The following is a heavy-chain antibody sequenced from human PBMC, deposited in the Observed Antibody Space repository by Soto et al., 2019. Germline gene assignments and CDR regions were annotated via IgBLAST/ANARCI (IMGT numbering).Heavy chain of an antibody. CDR1: GFTFSSYG. CDR3: AREGPLDYDTYDQYYFDY. J-gene: IGHJ4*02. V-gene: IGHV3-33*01. CDR2: IWYDGSNK. Sequence: HPGGSLRLSCAASGFTFSSYGMHWVRQAPGKGLEWVAVIWYDGSNKYYADSVKGRFTISRDNSKNTLYLQMNSLRAEDTAVYYCAREGPLDYDTYDQYYFDYWGQGTLVTVSS. D-gene: IGHD3-9*01.